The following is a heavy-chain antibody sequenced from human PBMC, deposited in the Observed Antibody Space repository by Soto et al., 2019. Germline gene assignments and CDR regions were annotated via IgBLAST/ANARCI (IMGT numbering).Heavy chain of an antibody. V-gene: IGHV1-46*01. CDR2: INPSGGHT. CDR1: GNTFTNYY. CDR3: ARGGHVVVVTAAFDY. D-gene: IGHD2-21*02. Sequence: QVQLMQSGAEVKKPGASVKVSCKASGNTFTNYYIHWVRQAPGQGLEWMGTINPSGGHTTYSQNFLGGVTRRRDTSKSTLDMELTSLTSDDTAVYYCARGGHVVVVTAAFDYWGQGTLVTVSS. J-gene: IGHJ4*02.